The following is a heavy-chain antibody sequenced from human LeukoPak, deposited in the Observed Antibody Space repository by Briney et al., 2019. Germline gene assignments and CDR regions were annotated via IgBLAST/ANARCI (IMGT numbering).Heavy chain of an antibody. Sequence: PGGSLRLSCAASGLTVSSNYMNWVRQAPGKGLEWVSSISSSSSYIYYADSVKGRFTISRDDAKNSLYLQMNSLRAEDTAVYYCARDREATVTGGFDYWGQGTLVTVSS. D-gene: IGHD4-11*01. CDR2: ISSSSSYI. CDR3: ARDREATVTGGFDY. CDR1: GLTVSSNY. J-gene: IGHJ4*02. V-gene: IGHV3-21*01.